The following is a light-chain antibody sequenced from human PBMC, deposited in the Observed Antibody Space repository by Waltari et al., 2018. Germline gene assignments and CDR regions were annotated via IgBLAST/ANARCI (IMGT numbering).Light chain of an antibody. Sequence: ESVLPQSPGTLSLSPGERATLSCKTSQNISSSYLTWYQQKPGQAPRLAVYGVSTRATGIPDRFSGSRSGTDSTLTISSLEPEDFAVYYCQQYGGSPRIFTFGAGTKVEIK. J-gene: IGKJ3*01. V-gene: IGKV3-20*01. CDR1: QNISSSY. CDR2: GVS. CDR3: QQYGGSPRIFT.